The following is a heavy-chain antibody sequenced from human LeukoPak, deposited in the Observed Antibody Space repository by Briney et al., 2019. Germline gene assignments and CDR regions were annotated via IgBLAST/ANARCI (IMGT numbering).Heavy chain of an antibody. CDR3: ARGYYDFWSGYFADHYYYYYMDV. Sequence: GGSLRLSCAASGFTFSSYSMNWVRQAPGKGLEWVSSISSSSSYIYYADSVKGRFTISRDNAKNSLYLQMNSLRAEDTAVYYCARGYYDFWSGYFADHYYYYYMDVWGKGTTVTVSS. V-gene: IGHV3-21*01. CDR1: GFTFSSYS. J-gene: IGHJ6*03. CDR2: ISSSSSYI. D-gene: IGHD3-3*01.